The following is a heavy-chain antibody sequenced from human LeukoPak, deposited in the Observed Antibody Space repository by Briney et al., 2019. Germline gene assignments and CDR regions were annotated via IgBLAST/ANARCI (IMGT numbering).Heavy chain of an antibody. D-gene: IGHD4-17*01. CDR1: GGTFSSYA. Sequence: ASVKVSCKASGGTFSSYAISWVRQAPGQGLEWMGWINPNSGGTNYAQKFQGRVTMTRDTSISTAYMEPSRLRSDDTAVYYCARGETTVDYWGQGTLVTVSS. J-gene: IGHJ4*02. CDR2: INPNSGGT. V-gene: IGHV1-2*02. CDR3: ARGETTVDY.